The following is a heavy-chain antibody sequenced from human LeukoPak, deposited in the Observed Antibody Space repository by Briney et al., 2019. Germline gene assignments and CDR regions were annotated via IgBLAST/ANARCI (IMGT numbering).Heavy chain of an antibody. J-gene: IGHJ6*04. V-gene: IGHV3-73*01. D-gene: IGHD3-9*01. CDR1: GFIFSGST. CDR2: IRNKDNNYAT. CDR3: TRRDYGDILTGPDV. Sequence: GGSLRLSCVASGFIFSGSTIQWVRQASGKGLEWLGRIRNKDNNYATAYVASVKGRFTFSRDDSKSTAYLQMNSLKTEDTGVYYCTRRDYGDILTGPDVWGKGTTVTVSS.